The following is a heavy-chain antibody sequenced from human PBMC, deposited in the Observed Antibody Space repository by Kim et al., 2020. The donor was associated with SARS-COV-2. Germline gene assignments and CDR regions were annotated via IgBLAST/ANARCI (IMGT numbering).Heavy chain of an antibody. D-gene: IGHD3-9*01. J-gene: IGHJ4*02. CDR3: AKDPYTYYDILTGYEPFDY. Sequence: GRFTISRDNSKNTLYLQMNSLRAEDTDVYYGAKDPYTYYDILTGYEPFDYWGQGTLVTVSS. V-gene: IGHV3-30*02.